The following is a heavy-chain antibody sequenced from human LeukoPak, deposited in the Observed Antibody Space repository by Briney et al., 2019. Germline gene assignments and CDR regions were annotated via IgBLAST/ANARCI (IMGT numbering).Heavy chain of an antibody. CDR1: GGSISSSSYF. CDR2: FHHSGST. D-gene: IGHD3-10*01. V-gene: IGHV4-39*01. CDR3: ARQLYVSGSYYAPMDV. J-gene: IGHJ6*03. Sequence: SETLSLTCSVSGGSISSSSYFWGWIRQPPGKGLERIASFHHSGSTYYNPSLKSRFTISVETSKNQFSLKMSSVTAADTAVYFCARQLYVSGSYYAPMDVWGKGTTVTISS.